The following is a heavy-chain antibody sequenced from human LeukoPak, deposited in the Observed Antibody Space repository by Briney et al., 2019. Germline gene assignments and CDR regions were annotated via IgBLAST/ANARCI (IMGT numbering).Heavy chain of an antibody. Sequence: SGPTLVKPTHNRTLTCTFSGLSLSTSGVGLGWILNPPGKALEWLALTYWNDDKRYSPSLKSRLTITKHTSKNQVVLTMTNMDPVDTATYYCARTVRRDGYKQVDYWGQGTLVTVSS. CDR2: TYWNDDK. J-gene: IGHJ4*02. CDR3: ARTVRRDGYKQVDY. CDR1: GLSLSTSGVG. V-gene: IGHV2-5*01. D-gene: IGHD5-24*01.